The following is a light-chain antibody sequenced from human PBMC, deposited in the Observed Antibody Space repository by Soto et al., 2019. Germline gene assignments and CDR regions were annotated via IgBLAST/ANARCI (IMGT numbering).Light chain of an antibody. J-gene: IGLJ3*02. Sequence: QSALTQPPSASGSPGQSVTISCTGTSSDVGGYNYVSWYQQHPGKAPKLMIYEVTKRPSGVPDRFSGSRSGNTASLTVSGLQAEDEAAYYCSSYVRGDNVVFGGGTKVTVL. CDR2: EVT. CDR1: SSDVGGYNY. CDR3: SSYVRGDNVV. V-gene: IGLV2-8*01.